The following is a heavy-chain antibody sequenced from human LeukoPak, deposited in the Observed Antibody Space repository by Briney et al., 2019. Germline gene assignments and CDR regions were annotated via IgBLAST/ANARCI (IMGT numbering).Heavy chain of an antibody. J-gene: IGHJ3*02. CDR2: ISYTGST. Sequence: KPSETLSLTCIVSDASFSSHYWTWIRQPPGKGLEWIGYISYTGSTNYNPSLKSRVTISVDTSKIQFSLKLSSVTAADTAVYYCARDPTTVTKGFDIWGQGTMVTVSS. V-gene: IGHV4-59*11. CDR1: DASFSSHY. CDR3: ARDPTTVTKGFDI. D-gene: IGHD4-17*01.